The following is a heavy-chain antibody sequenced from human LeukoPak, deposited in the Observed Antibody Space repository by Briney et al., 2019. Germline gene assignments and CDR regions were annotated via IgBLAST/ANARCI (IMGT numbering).Heavy chain of an antibody. CDR2: IIPIFGTA. J-gene: IGHJ4*02. CDR1: GGTFSSYA. CDR3: GGSRLDYFDC. Sequence: SVKVSCMASGGTFSSYAISWVRQAPGQGLEWMGGIIPIFGTANYAQKFQGRVTITADESTSTAYMELSSLRSEDTAVYYCGGSRLDYFDCWGQGTLVTVSS. D-gene: IGHD1-26*01. V-gene: IGHV1-69*13.